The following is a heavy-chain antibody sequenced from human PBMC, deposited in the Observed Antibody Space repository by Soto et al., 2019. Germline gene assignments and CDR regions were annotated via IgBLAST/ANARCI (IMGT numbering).Heavy chain of an antibody. V-gene: IGHV2-5*02. J-gene: IGHJ5*01. CDR1: GFSLSTRGVG. CDR2: IYWDDDE. Sequence: QITLKESGPPLVKLTQTLTLTCTFSGFSLSTRGVGVGWVRQPPGKALEWLVLIYWDDDEGYSSPLKSRLTITTDTSNNQVVLTLTNMDPVDTSTSFSAHRPPAYTYHFNSRGQGTLLTASS. CDR3: AHRPPAYTYHFNS. D-gene: IGHD3-16*01.